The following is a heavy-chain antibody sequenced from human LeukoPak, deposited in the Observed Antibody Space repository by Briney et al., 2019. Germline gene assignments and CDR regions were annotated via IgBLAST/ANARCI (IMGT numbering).Heavy chain of an antibody. Sequence: ASVKVSCKASGYTFTDYFVHWVRQAPGQGLEWLGLISPNTGDTHYAKKFHGRVTVTRDTSINTAYMQLTRLRSDDTAVYYCARDRVAGSYFDSGLDPWGQRTLVIVSS. D-gene: IGHD1-26*01. CDR1: GYTFTDYF. J-gene: IGHJ5*02. CDR3: ARDRVAGSYFDSGLDP. V-gene: IGHV1-2*02. CDR2: ISPNTGDT.